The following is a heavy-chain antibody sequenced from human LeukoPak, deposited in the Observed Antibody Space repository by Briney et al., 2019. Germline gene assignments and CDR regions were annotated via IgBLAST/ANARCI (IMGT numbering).Heavy chain of an antibody. V-gene: IGHV5-51*01. J-gene: IGHJ4*02. Sequence: GESLKISCKGSGYSFNTYWIGWVRHMPGKGLEWMGIIYGGDSDTTYSPSFQGQVTISADKSISTAYLQRSSLKASDTAMYYCATTVEMTTINYWGQGTLVTVSS. CDR2: IYGGDSDT. D-gene: IGHD5-24*01. CDR3: ATTVEMTTINY. CDR1: GYSFNTYW.